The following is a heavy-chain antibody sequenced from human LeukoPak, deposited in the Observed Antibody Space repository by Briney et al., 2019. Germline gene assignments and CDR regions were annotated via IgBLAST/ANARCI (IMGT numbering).Heavy chain of an antibody. CDR3: ARGEGVYSSSWSDLDY. Sequence: GGSLRLSCAASGFTFSSYSMNWVRQAPGEGLEWVSYISSSSSTIYYADSVKGRFTISRDNAKSSLYLQMNSLRAEDTAVYYCARGEGVYSSSWSDLDYWGQGTLVTVSS. J-gene: IGHJ4*02. CDR1: GFTFSSYS. V-gene: IGHV3-48*01. CDR2: ISSSSSTI. D-gene: IGHD6-13*01.